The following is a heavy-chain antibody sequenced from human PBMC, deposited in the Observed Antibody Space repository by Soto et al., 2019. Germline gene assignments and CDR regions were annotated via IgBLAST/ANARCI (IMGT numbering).Heavy chain of an antibody. CDR1: GGTFSSYA. CDR2: IIPIFGTA. J-gene: IGHJ6*02. Sequence: SVKVSCKASGGTFSSYAISWVRQAPGQGLEWMGGIIPIFGTANYAQKFQGRVTITADESTSTAYMELSSLRSEDTAVYYCARDTGFYDSSGYDPLRDGMDVWGQGTTVTVSS. V-gene: IGHV1-69*13. D-gene: IGHD3-22*01. CDR3: ARDTGFYDSSGYDPLRDGMDV.